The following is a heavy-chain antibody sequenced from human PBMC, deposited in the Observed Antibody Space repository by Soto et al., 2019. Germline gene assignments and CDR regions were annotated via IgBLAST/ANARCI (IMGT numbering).Heavy chain of an antibody. CDR2: ISYDGSNK. V-gene: IGHV3-30*18. J-gene: IGHJ6*02. Sequence: GGSLRLSCAASGFTFSSYGMHWVRQAPGKGLEWVAVISYDGSNKYYADSVKGRFTISRDNSKNTLYLQMNSLRAEDTAVYYCAKGLIVVVPAAVYYYYGMDVWGQGTTVTVSS. CDR3: AKGLIVVVPAAVYYYYGMDV. D-gene: IGHD2-2*01. CDR1: GFTFSSYG.